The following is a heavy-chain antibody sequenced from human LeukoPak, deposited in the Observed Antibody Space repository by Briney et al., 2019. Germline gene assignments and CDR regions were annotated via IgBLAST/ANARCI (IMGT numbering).Heavy chain of an antibody. CDR2: IYYSGYT. V-gene: IGHV4-59*01. J-gene: IGHJ6*03. CDR1: GGSISSYY. CDR3: ARSAGLVATFRMDV. Sequence: SETLSLTCTVSGGSISSYYWSWIRQPPGKGLKWIGNIYYSGYTTYSPSLRSRVTISVDTSKNQFSLKLSSVTAADTAVYYCARSAGLVATFRMDVWGKGTTVTVSS. D-gene: IGHD5-12*01.